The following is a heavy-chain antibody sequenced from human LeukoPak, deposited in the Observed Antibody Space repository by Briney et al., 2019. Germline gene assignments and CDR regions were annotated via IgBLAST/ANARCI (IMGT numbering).Heavy chain of an antibody. CDR2: ISHSSGTI. CDR3: DPMGYYCYGMDV. CDR1: GFIFNRNS. V-gene: IGHV3-48*02. D-gene: IGHD3-16*01. J-gene: IGHJ6*02. Sequence: GGSLRLSCAASGFIFNRNSMNWVRQAPGKGLEWVSYISHSSGTIYYADSVKGRFTISRDNAKNSLYLQMNSLRDEDTAVYYGDPMGYYCYGMDVWGQGTTVTVSS.